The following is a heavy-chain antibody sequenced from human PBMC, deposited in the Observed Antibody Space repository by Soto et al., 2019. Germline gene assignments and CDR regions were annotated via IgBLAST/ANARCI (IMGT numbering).Heavy chain of an antibody. D-gene: IGHD1-20*01. Sequence: LRLSCAASGFTFSSYSMNWVRQAPGKGLEWVSSISSSSSYIYYADSVKGRFTISRDNAKNSLYLQMNSLRAEDTAVYYCARGNWNDGEYNWFDPWGQGTLVTVSS. CDR2: ISSSSSYI. V-gene: IGHV3-21*01. CDR1: GFTFSSYS. CDR3: ARGNWNDGEYNWFDP. J-gene: IGHJ5*02.